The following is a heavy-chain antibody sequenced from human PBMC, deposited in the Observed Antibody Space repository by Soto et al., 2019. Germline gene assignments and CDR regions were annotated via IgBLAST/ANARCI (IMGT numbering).Heavy chain of an antibody. CDR2: ISGSGGST. CDR1: GFTFSSYA. D-gene: IGHD3-22*01. V-gene: IGHV3-23*01. Sequence: GGSLRLSCAASGFTFSSYAMSWVRQAPGKGLEWVSAISGSGGSTYYADSVKGRFTISRDNSKNTQYLQMSSLRADDTAVYYCVKGEYYYDSSGYYPFDYWGQATLVTV. J-gene: IGHJ4*02. CDR3: VKGEYYYDSSGYYPFDY.